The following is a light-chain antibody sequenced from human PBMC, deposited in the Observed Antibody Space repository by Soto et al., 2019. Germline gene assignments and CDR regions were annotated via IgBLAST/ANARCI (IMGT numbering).Light chain of an antibody. CDR1: QTVSSNY. Sequence: EIVLAQYPGTLSLSPGERATLSCRARQTVSSNYLAWYQQKPGQPPRLLISGASSRATGIPDRFSGSGSGTDFTLTISSLEPEDFAVYYCQHYGRSPPSWTFGQGTKVEI. CDR2: GAS. J-gene: IGKJ1*01. V-gene: IGKV3-20*01. CDR3: QHYGRSPPSWT.